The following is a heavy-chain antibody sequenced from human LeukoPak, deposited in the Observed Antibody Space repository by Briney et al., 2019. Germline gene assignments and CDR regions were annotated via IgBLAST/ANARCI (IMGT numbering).Heavy chain of an antibody. Sequence: GSLRLSCAASGFTFSSYGMHWVRQAPGKGLEWVAVISYDGSNKYYADSVKGRFTISRDNSKNTLYLQMNSLRAEDTAVYYCAKDRQQLVRGFDYWGQGTLVTVSS. CDR1: GFTFSSYG. V-gene: IGHV3-30*18. CDR3: AKDRQQLVRGFDY. CDR2: ISYDGSNK. D-gene: IGHD6-13*01. J-gene: IGHJ4*02.